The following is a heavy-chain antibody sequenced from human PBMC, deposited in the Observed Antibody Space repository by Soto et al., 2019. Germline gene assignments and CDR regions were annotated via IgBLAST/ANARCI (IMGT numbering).Heavy chain of an antibody. Sequence: QVQLVESGGGVVQPGRSLRLSCAASGFTFSNYGMQWVRQAPGKGLEWVAVILNDGSNRYHADSVKDRFTISRDNSKNTLYLQMNSLRAEDTAVYYCASDDEYSGNGMDVWGQGTTVTVS. V-gene: IGHV3-33*01. D-gene: IGHD3-10*01. CDR1: GFTFSNYG. CDR2: ILNDGSNR. CDR3: ASDDEYSGNGMDV. J-gene: IGHJ6*02.